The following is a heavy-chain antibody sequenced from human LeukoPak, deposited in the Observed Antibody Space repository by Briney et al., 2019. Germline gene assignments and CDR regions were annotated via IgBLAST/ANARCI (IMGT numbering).Heavy chain of an antibody. J-gene: IGHJ6*02. Sequence: GASVKVSCKASGYTFNDYTMNWVRQAPGQGLEWMGWINTKTGNPTYAQGFTGRFVFSLDTSVSTAYLQISSLKAEDTAVYYCARESSGWLYYYYYGMDVWGQGTTVTVSS. CDR3: ARESSGWLYYYYYGMDV. D-gene: IGHD6-19*01. CDR2: INTKTGNP. V-gene: IGHV7-4-1*02. CDR1: GYTFNDYT.